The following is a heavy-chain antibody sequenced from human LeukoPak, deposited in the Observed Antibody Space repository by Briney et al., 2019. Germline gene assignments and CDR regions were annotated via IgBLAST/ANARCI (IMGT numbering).Heavy chain of an antibody. CDR3: ARVVLPTGGAFDI. CDR1: GGSISSYY. V-gene: IGHV4-59*01. D-gene: IGHD2/OR15-2a*01. Sequence: SETLSLTCTVSGGSISSYYWSWIRQPPGKGPEWIGYIYYGGSTNYNPSLKSRVAISVDTSKNQFSLKLSSVTAADTAVYYCARVVLPTGGAFDIWGQGTMVTVSS. CDR2: IYYGGST. J-gene: IGHJ3*02.